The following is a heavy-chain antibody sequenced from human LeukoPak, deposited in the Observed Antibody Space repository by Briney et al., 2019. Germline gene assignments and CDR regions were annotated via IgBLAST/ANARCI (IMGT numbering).Heavy chain of an antibody. D-gene: IGHD5-24*01. CDR2: ISSSGSTI. CDR1: GFTFSDYY. CDR3: ARDRDGYNVYFDY. V-gene: IGHV3-11*01. Sequence: PGGPLRLSCEASGFTFSDYYMSWIRQAPGKGLEWVSYISSSGSTIYYADSVKGRFTISRDNAKNSLYLQMNSLRAEDTAVYYCARDRDGYNVYFDYWGQGTLVTDSS. J-gene: IGHJ4*02.